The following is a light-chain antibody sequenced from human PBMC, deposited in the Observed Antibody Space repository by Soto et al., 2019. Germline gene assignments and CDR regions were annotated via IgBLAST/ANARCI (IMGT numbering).Light chain of an antibody. CDR2: EVS. CDR3: CSYAGSRTYV. Sequence: QSALTQPASVSGSPGQSITISCTGTSSDVGSYNLVSWYQHHPGKAPKLMIYEVSKRPSGVSNRFSGSKSGNTASLTISGLQAEDEADYYCCSYAGSRTYVFGPGTKVTVL. V-gene: IGLV2-23*02. CDR1: SSDVGSYNL. J-gene: IGLJ1*01.